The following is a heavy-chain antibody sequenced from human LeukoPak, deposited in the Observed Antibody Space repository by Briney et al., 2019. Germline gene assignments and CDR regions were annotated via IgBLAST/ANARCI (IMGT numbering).Heavy chain of an antibody. CDR3: ARGFNRGFDP. D-gene: IGHD3-10*01. J-gene: IGHJ5*02. CDR1: GFTVISNY. CDR2: IYSGGTT. V-gene: IGHV3-53*01. Sequence: GGSLRLSCAASGFTVISNYWSWVRQAPGKGLEWVSVIYSGGTTYYADSVKGRFTFSRDNSKNMLHLQMNSLRAEDTAVYYCARGFNRGFDPWGQGTLVIVSS.